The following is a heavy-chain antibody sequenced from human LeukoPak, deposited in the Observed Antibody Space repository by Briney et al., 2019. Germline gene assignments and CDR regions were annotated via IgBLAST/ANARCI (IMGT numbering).Heavy chain of an antibody. J-gene: IGHJ4*02. CDR3: AREYSSSERSLDY. CDR1: GYTFSSYY. Sequence: ASVKVSCKASGYTFSSYYMHWVRRAPGQGLEWMGIINPSVGSTSYAQKFQGRVTMTRDMSTSTVYVDLSSLRSEDTAVYYCAREYSSSERSLDYWGQGTLVTVSS. CDR2: INPSVGST. V-gene: IGHV1-46*01. D-gene: IGHD6-6*01.